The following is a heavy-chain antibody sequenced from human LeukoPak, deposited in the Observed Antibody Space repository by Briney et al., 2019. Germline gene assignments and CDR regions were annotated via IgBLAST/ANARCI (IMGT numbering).Heavy chain of an antibody. CDR2: INAGNGNT. CDR3: ARGIQSETSPDWFDP. J-gene: IGHJ5*02. V-gene: IGHV1-3*01. CDR1: GYTFTSYA. D-gene: IGHD2-21*01. Sequence: GASVKVSCKASGYTFTSYAMHWVRQAPGQRLEWMGWINAGNGNTKYSQKFQGRVTITRDTSASTAYMELSSLRSEDTAVYYCARGIQSETSPDWFDPWGQGTLVTVSS.